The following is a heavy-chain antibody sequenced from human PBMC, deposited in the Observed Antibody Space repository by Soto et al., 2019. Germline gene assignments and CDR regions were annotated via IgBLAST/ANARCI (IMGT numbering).Heavy chain of an antibody. V-gene: IGHV4-4*07. CDR3: ARGTDYGDYEGFDP. D-gene: IGHD4-17*01. CDR2: IYTSGST. J-gene: IGHJ5*02. CDR1: GGSISSYY. Sequence: SETLSLTCTVSGGSISSYYWSWIRQPAGKGLEWIGRIYTSGSTNYNPSLKSRVTMSVDTSKNQFSLKLSSVTAADTAVYYCARGTDYGDYEGFDPWGQGTLVTVSS.